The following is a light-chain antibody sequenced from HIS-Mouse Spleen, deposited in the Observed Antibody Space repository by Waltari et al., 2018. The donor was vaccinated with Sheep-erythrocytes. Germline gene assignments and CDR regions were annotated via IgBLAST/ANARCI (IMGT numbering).Light chain of an antibody. CDR3: SSYAGSNNWV. J-gene: IGLJ3*02. V-gene: IGLV2-8*01. CDR1: SSDVGGYNY. CDR2: EVS. Sequence: QSALTQPPSASGSPGQSVTISCTVTSSDVGGYNYVSWYQQHPGKAPKLMIYEVSKRPSGVPDRFSGSKSGNTASLTVSGLQAEDEADYYCSSYAGSNNWVFGGGTK.